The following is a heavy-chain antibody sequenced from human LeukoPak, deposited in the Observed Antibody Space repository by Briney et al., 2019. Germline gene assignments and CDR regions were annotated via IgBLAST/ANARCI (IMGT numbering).Heavy chain of an antibody. CDR3: AQRGRGAAAAFDY. J-gene: IGHJ4*02. Sequence: GGSLRLSCAASGFTFSSYAMSWVRQAPGKGLEWVSAISGSGGSTYYADSVKGRFTISRDNSKNTLYLQMNSLRAEDTAAYYCAQRGRGAAAAFDYWGQGTLVTVSS. V-gene: IGHV3-23*01. CDR2: ISGSGGST. D-gene: IGHD6-13*01. CDR1: GFTFSSYA.